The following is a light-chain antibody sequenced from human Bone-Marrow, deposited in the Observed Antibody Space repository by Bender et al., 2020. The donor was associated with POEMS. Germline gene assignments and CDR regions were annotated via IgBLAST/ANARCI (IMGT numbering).Light chain of an antibody. Sequence: QSVLTQPPSASGTPGQRVTISCSGGSSNIGAHAVNWYQHLPGPTPKLLSYSSHRRPSEVPDRFSGSRSGTSASLAISGLQSEDEADYYCAVWDDSLNGWVFGGGTRLTVL. V-gene: IGLV1-44*01. J-gene: IGLJ3*02. CDR3: AVWDDSLNGWV. CDR2: SSH. CDR1: SSNIGAHA.